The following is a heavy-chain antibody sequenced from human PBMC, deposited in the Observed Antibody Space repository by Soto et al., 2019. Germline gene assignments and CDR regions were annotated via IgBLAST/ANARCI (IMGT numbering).Heavy chain of an antibody. V-gene: IGHV4-61*01. D-gene: IGHD2-15*01. CDR1: GGSVSSGSYY. CDR3: ARSSYCSGGSCYHY. J-gene: IGHJ4*02. CDR2: IYYSGST. Sequence: QVQLQESGPGLVKPSETLSLTCTVSGGSVSSGSYYWSWIRQPPGKGLEWIGYIYYSGSTNYNPSLKSRVTISVDTSKNQFSLKLSSVTAADTAVYYCARSSYCSGGSCYHYWGQGTLVTVSS.